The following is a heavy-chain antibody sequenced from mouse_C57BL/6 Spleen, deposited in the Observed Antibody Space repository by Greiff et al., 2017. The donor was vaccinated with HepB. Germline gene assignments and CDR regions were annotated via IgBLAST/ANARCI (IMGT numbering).Heavy chain of an antibody. Sequence: EVQLQQSGPELVKPGASVKISCKASGYTFTDYYMNWVKQSHGKSLEWIGDINPNNGGTSYNQKFKGTATLTVDKSSSTAYMELRSLTSEDSAVYYCARSRVITTVVADWGQGTLVTVAA. J-gene: IGHJ3*01. V-gene: IGHV1-26*01. D-gene: IGHD1-1*01. CDR3: ARSRVITTVVAD. CDR2: INPNNGGT. CDR1: GYTFTDYY.